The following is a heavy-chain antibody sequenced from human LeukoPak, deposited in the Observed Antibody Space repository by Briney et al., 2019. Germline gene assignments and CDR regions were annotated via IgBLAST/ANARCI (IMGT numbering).Heavy chain of an antibody. CDR1: GGSISSGDYY. J-gene: IGHJ4*02. V-gene: IGHV4-30-2*01. CDR2: IYHGVRT. D-gene: IGHD1-26*01. Sequence: PSETLSLTCTVSGGSISSGDYYWSWIRQPPGKGQEWIGYIYHGVRTYYAPSLNSRVSISVDRSKNQFSLNLSSVTAADTAVYYCATTSGRHLAFDYWGQGTLVIVSS. CDR3: ATTSGRHLAFDY.